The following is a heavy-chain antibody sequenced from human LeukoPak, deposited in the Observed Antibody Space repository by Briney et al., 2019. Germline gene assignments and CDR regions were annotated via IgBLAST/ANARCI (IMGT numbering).Heavy chain of an antibody. D-gene: IGHD2-2*01. V-gene: IGHV3-30-3*01. J-gene: IGHJ5*02. CDR1: GFTFSSYA. CDR2: ISYDGSNK. CDR3: ARTYCSSTSCFWFDP. Sequence: GGSLRLSYAASGFTFSSYAMHWVRQAPGKGLEWVAVISYDGSNKYYADSVKGRFTISRDNSKNTLYLQMNSLRAEDTAVYYCARTYCSSTSCFWFDPWGQGTLVTVSS.